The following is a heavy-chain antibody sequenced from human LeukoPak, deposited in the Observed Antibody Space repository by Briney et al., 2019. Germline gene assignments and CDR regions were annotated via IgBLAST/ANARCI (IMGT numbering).Heavy chain of an antibody. D-gene: IGHD4-17*01. Sequence: KPSETLSLTCTVSGGSINSYYWSWIRQTPGKGLEWIGYISYSGSTNYNPSLKSRVAISLGTSKNQFFLKLNSVTAADTAVYYCARSYGDYITGAYAFDVWGQGTMVTVSS. V-gene: IGHV4-59*08. J-gene: IGHJ3*01. CDR3: ARSYGDYITGAYAFDV. CDR1: GGSINSYY. CDR2: ISYSGST.